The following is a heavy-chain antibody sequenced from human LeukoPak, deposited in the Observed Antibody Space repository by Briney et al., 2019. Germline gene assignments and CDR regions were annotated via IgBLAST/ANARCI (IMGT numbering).Heavy chain of an antibody. Sequence: GGSLRLSCAASGFTFSSYDMHWVRQATGKGLEWVSAICTAGDTYYPGSVKGRLTTYREKAKNSLYLQINNLRAGDTAVYYCARESYDAFDIWGQGTRDTLSS. D-gene: IGHD1-26*01. CDR3: ARESYDAFDI. CDR2: ICTAGDT. J-gene: IGHJ3*02. CDR1: GFTFSSYD. V-gene: IGHV3-13*01.